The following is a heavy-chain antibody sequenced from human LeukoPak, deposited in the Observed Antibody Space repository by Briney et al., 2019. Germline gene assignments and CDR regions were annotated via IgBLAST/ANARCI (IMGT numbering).Heavy chain of an antibody. J-gene: IGHJ4*02. D-gene: IGHD5-12*01. V-gene: IGHV3-11*01. Sequence: GGSLRLSCAASGFTFSDYQMSWIRQAPGKGLEWVAYIRSSGSDTYYADSVKGVFTFSRDNTKSGLYLQMNSLRADDTAVYYCARRGANSGHTFDYWGQGTLVSVSS. CDR2: IRSSGSDT. CDR3: ARRGANSGHTFDY. CDR1: GFTFSDYQ.